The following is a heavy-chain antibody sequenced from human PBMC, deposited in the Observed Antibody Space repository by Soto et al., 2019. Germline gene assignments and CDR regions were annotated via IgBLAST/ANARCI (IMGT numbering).Heavy chain of an antibody. Sequence: PGGSLRLSCAASGFTFSSYWMHWVRQAPGKGLVWVLRINSDGSSTSYADSVKGRFTISRDNAKNTLYLQMNSLRAEDTAVYYCASAGLWFGELLQGWGQGTTVTVSS. CDR3: ASAGLWFGELLQG. D-gene: IGHD3-10*01. CDR1: GFTFSSYW. V-gene: IGHV3-74*01. CDR2: INSDGSST. J-gene: IGHJ6*02.